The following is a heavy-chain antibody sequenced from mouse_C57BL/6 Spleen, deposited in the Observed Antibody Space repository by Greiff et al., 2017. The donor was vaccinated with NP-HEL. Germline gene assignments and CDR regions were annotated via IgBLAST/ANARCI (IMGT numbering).Heavy chain of an antibody. CDR3: ARWGHLSFDY. J-gene: IGHJ2*01. CDR2: IDPSDSET. Sequence: VQLQQPGAELVRPGSSVKLSCKASGYTFTSYWMHWVKQRPIQGLEWIGNIDPSDSETHYNQKFKDKATLTVDKSSSTAYMQLSSLTSEDSAGYYCARWGHLSFDYWGQGTTLTVSS. V-gene: IGHV1-52*01. D-gene: IGHD1-1*01. CDR1: GYTFTSYW.